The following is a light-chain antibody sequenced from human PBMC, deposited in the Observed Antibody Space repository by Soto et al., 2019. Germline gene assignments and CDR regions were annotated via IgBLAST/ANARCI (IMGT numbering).Light chain of an antibody. Sequence: EIVLTQSPATLSLSPGERVTLSCRASQSISNYLAWYQQKPGQAPRLLIYDASNTATGIPARFSGSGSGTDFTLTISSLEPEDFAVYYCQQRSTWPPWTFGQGTKVEIK. V-gene: IGKV3-11*01. J-gene: IGKJ1*01. CDR3: QQRSTWPPWT. CDR1: QSISNY. CDR2: DAS.